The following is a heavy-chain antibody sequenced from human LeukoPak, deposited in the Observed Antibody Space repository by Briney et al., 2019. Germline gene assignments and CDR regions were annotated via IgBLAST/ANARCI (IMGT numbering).Heavy chain of an antibody. CDR3: AREGYSSSFDY. J-gene: IGHJ4*02. Sequence: SETLSLTCTVSGGSISGYSWSWIRQPPGKGLDWIGYISYSGSTNYNPSLKSRVTISVDTSKNQFSLKLSSVTAADTAVYFCAREGYSSSFDYWGQGTLVTVSS. CDR2: ISYSGST. CDR1: GGSISGYS. D-gene: IGHD6-13*01. V-gene: IGHV4-59*01.